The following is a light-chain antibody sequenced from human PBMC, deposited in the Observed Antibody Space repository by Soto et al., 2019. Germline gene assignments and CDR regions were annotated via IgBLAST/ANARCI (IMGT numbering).Light chain of an antibody. CDR3: SSSTTPSWV. Sequence: QSALTQPASVSGSPGQSVTISCTGTSSDVGNYNYVSWYQHHPGKAPKLMIYGVSNRPSGVSNRFSGSKSGNTASLTISGLQAEDEADYSCSSSTTPSWVFGTGTKLTVL. V-gene: IGLV2-14*01. J-gene: IGLJ1*01. CDR2: GVS. CDR1: SSDVGNYNY.